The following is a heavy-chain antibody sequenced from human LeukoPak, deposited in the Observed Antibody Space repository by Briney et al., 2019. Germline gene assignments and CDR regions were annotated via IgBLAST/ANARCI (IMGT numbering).Heavy chain of an antibody. J-gene: IGHJ6*02. CDR2: IYTSGST. V-gene: IGHV4-61*02. CDR1: GGSISSGSYY. CDR3: ARDRQVNYYYYGMDV. D-gene: IGHD3-10*01. Sequence: SQTLSLTCTVSGGSISSGSYYWSWIRQPAGKGLEWIGRIYTSGSTNYHPSLKSRVTISVDTSKNQFSLKLSSVTAADTAVYYCARDRQVNYYYYGMDVWGQGTTVTVSS.